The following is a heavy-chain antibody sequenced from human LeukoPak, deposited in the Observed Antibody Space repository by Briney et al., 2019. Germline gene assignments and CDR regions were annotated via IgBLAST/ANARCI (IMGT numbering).Heavy chain of an antibody. CDR3: ASLFSSGPLGGP. CDR2: IIPIFGTA. J-gene: IGHJ5*02. D-gene: IGHD3-22*01. V-gene: IGHV1-69*01. CDR1: GGTFSSYA. Sequence: SVKVSCKASGGTFSSYAIRWVRQAPGQGLEWMGGIIPIFGTANYAQKFQGRVTITADESTSTAYMELSSLRSEDTAVYYCASLFSSGPLGGPWGQGTLVTVSS.